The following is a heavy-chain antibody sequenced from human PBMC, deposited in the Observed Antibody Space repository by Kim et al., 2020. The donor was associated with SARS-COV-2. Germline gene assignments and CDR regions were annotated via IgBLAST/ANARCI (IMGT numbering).Heavy chain of an antibody. D-gene: IGHD6-13*01. J-gene: IGHJ5*02. Sequence: EQKVQGRVIMTRDTSTSTVYMELSSLGSEDTAVYYCARLIAAAGYKWFDPWGQGTPVTVSS. CDR3: ARLIAAAGYKWFDP. V-gene: IGHV1-46*01.